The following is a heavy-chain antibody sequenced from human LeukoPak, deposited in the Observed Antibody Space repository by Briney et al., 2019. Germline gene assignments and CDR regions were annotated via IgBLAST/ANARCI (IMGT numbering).Heavy chain of an antibody. V-gene: IGHV3-48*03. CDR2: IDFSGSTI. J-gene: IGHJ6*04. Sequence: PGGSLRLSCAASGFTFSSYEMNWVRQAPGKGLEWVSYIDFSGSTITYADSVKGRFTISRDNAKNSLYLQMNSLRAEDTAVYYCAELGITMIGGVWGKGTTVTISS. CDR3: AELGITMIGGV. CDR1: GFTFSSYE. D-gene: IGHD3-10*02.